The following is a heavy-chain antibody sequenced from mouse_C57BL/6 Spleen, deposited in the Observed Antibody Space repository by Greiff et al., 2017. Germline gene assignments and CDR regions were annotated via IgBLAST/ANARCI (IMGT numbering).Heavy chain of an antibody. CDR3: ARKDSYYYGSSYWYFDV. V-gene: IGHV1-78*01. CDR2: IYPRDGST. D-gene: IGHD1-1*01. CDR1: GYTFTDHT. J-gene: IGHJ1*03. Sequence: QVQLQQSDAELVKPGASVKISCKVSGYTFTDHTIHWMKQRPEQGLEWIGYIYPRDGSTKHNEKFKGKATLTAEKSSSTAYMQLNSLTSEDSAVYFCARKDSYYYGSSYWYFDVWGTGTTVTVSS.